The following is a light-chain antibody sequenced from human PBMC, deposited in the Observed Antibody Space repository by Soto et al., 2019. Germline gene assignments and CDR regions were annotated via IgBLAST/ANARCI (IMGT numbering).Light chain of an antibody. V-gene: IGKV1-9*01. Sequence: IQLTQSPSSLSASVGDRVTITCRASQGISRYLAWYQQKPGEAPKLLIYAASTFQTGVPSRFSDSGCGSDCTPAISSLQPEDFATYYCQQLNSFSWTFGEGSTVE. CDR2: AAS. J-gene: IGKJ1*01. CDR3: QQLNSFSWT. CDR1: QGISRY.